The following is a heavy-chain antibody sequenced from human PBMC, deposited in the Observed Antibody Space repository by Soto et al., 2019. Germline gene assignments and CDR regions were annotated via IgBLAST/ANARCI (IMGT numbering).Heavy chain of an antibody. CDR2: IYYSGST. J-gene: IGHJ4*02. D-gene: IGHD5-18*01. V-gene: IGHV4-61*01. Sequence: SETLSLTCTVSGGSVSSGSYYWSWIRQPPGKGLEWIGYIYYSGSTNYNPSLKSRVTISVDTSKNQFSLKLSSVTAADTAVYYCARAGGYSYGNFFDYWGRGTLVTVSS. CDR1: GGSVSSGSYY. CDR3: ARAGGYSYGNFFDY.